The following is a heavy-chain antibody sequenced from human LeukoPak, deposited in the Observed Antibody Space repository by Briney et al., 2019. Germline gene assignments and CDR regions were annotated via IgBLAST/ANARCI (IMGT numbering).Heavy chain of an antibody. D-gene: IGHD3-10*01. J-gene: IGHJ4*02. CDR1: GFTFSGSA. Sequence: PGGSLRLSCAASGFTFSGSAMHWVRQASGKGLEWVGRIRSKPNNYATAYAASVKGRFTISRDESKNTAYLQMNSLRTEDTAVYYCALHGGDARLTKLRGVVIHSFHYWGQGTLVTVSS. CDR3: ALHGGDARLTKLRGVVIHSFHY. V-gene: IGHV3-73*01. CDR2: IRSKPNNYAT.